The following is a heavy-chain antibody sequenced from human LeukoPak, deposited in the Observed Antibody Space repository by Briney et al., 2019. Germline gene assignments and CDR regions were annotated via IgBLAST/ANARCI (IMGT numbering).Heavy chain of an antibody. Sequence: SETPSLTCAVYGGSFSGYYWSWIRQPPGKGLEWIGEINHSGSTNYNPSLKSRVTISVDTSKNQFSLKLSSVTAADTAVYYCARATRTYYYDSSGYDYWGQGTLVTVSS. V-gene: IGHV4-34*01. D-gene: IGHD3-22*01. CDR2: INHSGST. CDR3: ARATRTYYYDSSGYDY. CDR1: GGSFSGYY. J-gene: IGHJ4*02.